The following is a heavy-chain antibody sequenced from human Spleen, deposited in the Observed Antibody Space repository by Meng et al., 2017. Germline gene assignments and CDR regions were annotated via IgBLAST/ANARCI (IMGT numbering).Heavy chain of an antibody. CDR1: GFTFSGSA. CDR2: IRSKPNSYAT. J-gene: IGHJ4*02. D-gene: IGHD5-12*01. Sequence: GESLKISCAASGFTFSGSAMHWVRQASGKGLEWVGHIRSKPNSYATAYAASVKGRFTFSRDDSTNTASLQMDSLRTEDTAMYYCTQPVASGYWGQGKLVTCAS. V-gene: IGHV3-73*01. CDR3: TQPVASGY.